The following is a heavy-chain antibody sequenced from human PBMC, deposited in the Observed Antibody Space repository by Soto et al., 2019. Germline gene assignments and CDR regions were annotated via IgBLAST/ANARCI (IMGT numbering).Heavy chain of an antibody. V-gene: IGHV3-49*04. CDR3: TRASSLDFDF. CDR1: GFTFGDYA. CDR2: IRRNAYGGTT. D-gene: IGHD3-16*01. Sequence: GGSLRLSCTTSGFTFGDYALSWVRQAPGKGLEWVGFIRRNAYGGTTDYAASVKGRFTISRDDSKSIAYLQMNSLRTEDTALYYCTRASSLDFDFWGQGALVTVSS. J-gene: IGHJ4*02.